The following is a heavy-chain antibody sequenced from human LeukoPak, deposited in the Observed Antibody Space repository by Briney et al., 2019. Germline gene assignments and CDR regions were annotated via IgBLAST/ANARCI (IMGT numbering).Heavy chain of an antibody. J-gene: IGHJ3*02. Sequence: SETLSLTCTVSGDSMSDYYWSWIRQSAEKGLEWIGRIYTSGSTNYNPSLKSRVTMSVDTSKNQFSLKLSSVTAADTAVYYCARGPVGGRGAFDIWGQGTMVTVSS. CDR1: GDSMSDYY. V-gene: IGHV4-4*07. CDR3: ARGPVGGRGAFDI. CDR2: IYTSGST. D-gene: IGHD1-26*01.